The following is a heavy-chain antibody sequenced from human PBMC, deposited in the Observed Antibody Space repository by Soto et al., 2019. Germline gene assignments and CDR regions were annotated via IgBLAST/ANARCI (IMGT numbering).Heavy chain of an antibody. CDR3: ARDGKTIFGVVIPTYYYYGMDV. CDR1: GFTFSSYS. J-gene: IGHJ6*02. Sequence: PGGSLRLSCAASGFTFSSYSMNWVRQAPGKGLEWVSSISSSSSYIYYADSVKGRFTISRDNAKNSLYLQMNSLRAEDTAVYYCARDGKTIFGVVIPTYYYYGMDVWGQGTTVTVSS. V-gene: IGHV3-21*01. CDR2: ISSSSSYI. D-gene: IGHD3-3*01.